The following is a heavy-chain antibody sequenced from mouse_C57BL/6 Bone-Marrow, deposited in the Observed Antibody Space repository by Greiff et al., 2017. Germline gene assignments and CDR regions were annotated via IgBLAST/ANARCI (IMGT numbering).Heavy chain of an antibody. V-gene: IGHV1-15*01. J-gene: IGHJ1*03. CDR2: IDPETGGT. CDR3: TRVRGNWYFDV. CDR1: GYTFTDYE. Sequence: QVQLQQSGAELVRPGASVTLSCKASGYTFTDYEMHWVKQTPVHGLEWIGAIDPETGGTAYNQKFKGKAILTADKSSSTAYMELRSLTSEDSAVYYCTRVRGNWYFDVWGTGTTVTVSS.